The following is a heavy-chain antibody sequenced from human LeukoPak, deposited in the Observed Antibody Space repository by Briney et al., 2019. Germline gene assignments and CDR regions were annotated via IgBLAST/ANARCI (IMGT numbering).Heavy chain of an antibody. CDR3: ARVGYRLSTWWFDP. D-gene: IGHD2/OR15-2a*01. Sequence: SETLSLTCSVSGYSISSAYYWGWIRQPPGKGLEWIGNIYHSGSTYYNPSLKGRVTISVDTSKNQFSLQLTSVTAADTAAYYCARVGYRLSTWWFDPWGQGTLVTVSS. J-gene: IGHJ5*02. CDR1: GYSISSAYY. CDR2: IYHSGST. V-gene: IGHV4-38-2*02.